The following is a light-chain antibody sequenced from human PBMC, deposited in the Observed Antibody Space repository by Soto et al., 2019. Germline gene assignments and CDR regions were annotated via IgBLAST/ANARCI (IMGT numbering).Light chain of an antibody. Sequence: DIQITQSPSSLSASVGERGTITCRASQSISSYLIWYQQKPGKAPKLLNYDASSLESGVPSRFSGSGSGTDFTLTISSMRPEHFANYFCQHTYSPPFTFGPGTKVDIK. V-gene: IGKV1-39*01. J-gene: IGKJ3*01. CDR2: DAS. CDR1: QSISSY. CDR3: QHTYSPPFT.